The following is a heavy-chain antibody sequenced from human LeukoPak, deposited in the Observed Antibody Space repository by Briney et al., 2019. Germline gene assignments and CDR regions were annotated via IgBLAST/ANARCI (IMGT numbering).Heavy chain of an antibody. CDR2: MSHDESHI. CDR1: GFTFSRYA. V-gene: IGHV3-30*03. J-gene: IGHJ4*02. Sequence: PGRSLRLSCAASGFTFSRYAMHWVRQAPGRGLEWLAVMSHDESHIYYADSVTGRFSISRDNSKNTVYLQMNSLRAEDTAVYYCATFPYYDLLTGDFPFDNWGRGSLVTVSS. D-gene: IGHD3-9*01. CDR3: ATFPYYDLLTGDFPFDN.